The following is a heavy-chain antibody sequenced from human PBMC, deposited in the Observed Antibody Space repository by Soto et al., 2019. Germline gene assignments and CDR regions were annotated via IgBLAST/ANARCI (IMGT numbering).Heavy chain of an antibody. J-gene: IGHJ6*02. CDR2: ISWNSVSI. CDR3: AKDMENGYNPYYYYGMDV. CDR1: GFNFNDYG. Sequence: EVQLVESGGDLVQPGRSLRLSCAASGFNFNDYGMHWVRQAPGKGLEWVSSISWNSVSIGYADSVKGRFTISRDNAKNSRYLQMNSLRVEDTALYYCAKDMENGYNPYYYYGMDVWGQGTTVTVSS. D-gene: IGHD3-10*01. V-gene: IGHV3-9*01.